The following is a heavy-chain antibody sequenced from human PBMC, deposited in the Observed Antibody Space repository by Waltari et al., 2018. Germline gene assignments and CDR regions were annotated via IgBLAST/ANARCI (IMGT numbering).Heavy chain of an antibody. D-gene: IGHD2-15*01. CDR1: GGSISSSSYY. V-gene: IGHV4-39*07. J-gene: IGHJ4*02. CDR3: ARLVAATPRFDY. Sequence: QLQLQESGPGLVKPSETLSLTCTVSGGSISSSSYYWGWIRPPPGQGLVWIGSIYYSGSTYYNPSLKSRVTISVDTSKNQFSLKLSSVTTADAAVYYCARLVAATPRFDYWGQGTLVTVSS. CDR2: IYYSGST.